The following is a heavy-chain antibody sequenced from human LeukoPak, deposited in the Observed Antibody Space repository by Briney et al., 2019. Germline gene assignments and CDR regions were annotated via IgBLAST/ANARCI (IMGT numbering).Heavy chain of an antibody. CDR3: ARVRMSGYDSSWFDP. D-gene: IGHD5-12*01. CDR2: IYYSGST. CDR1: GGSISNGGYY. J-gene: IGHJ5*02. V-gene: IGHV4-31*03. Sequence: SETLSLTCTVSGGSISNGGYYWSWIRQHPGKGLEWIGYIYYSGSTYYNPSLKSRVTISVDTSKNQFSLKLSSVTAADTAVYYCARVRMSGYDSSWFDPWGQGTLVTVSS.